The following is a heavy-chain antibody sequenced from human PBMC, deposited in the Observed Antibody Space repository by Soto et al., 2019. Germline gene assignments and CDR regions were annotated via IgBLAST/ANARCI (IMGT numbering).Heavy chain of an antibody. D-gene: IGHD6-13*01. V-gene: IGHV1-46*01. CDR2: INPSGGST. CDR3: ATGYSSSWYQGSYWFDP. Sequence: ASVKVSCKASGYTFTSYYMHWVRQAPRQGLEWMGIINPSGGSTSYAQKFQGRVTMTRDTSTSTVYMELSSLRAEDTAVYYCATGYSSSWYQGSYWFDPWGQGTLVTVSS. J-gene: IGHJ5*02. CDR1: GYTFTSYY.